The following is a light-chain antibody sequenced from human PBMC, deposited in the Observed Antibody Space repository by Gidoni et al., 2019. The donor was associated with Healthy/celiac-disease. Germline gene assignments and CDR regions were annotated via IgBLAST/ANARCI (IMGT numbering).Light chain of an antibody. CDR1: QSVLYISNNKHY. Sequence: DIVMTQSPDSLAVSLGERATINCKSSQSVLYISNNKHYLAWDQQKPGQPPTLLIYWASTRESGVPDRFSGSGSGTDFTLTISSLQAEDVAVYYCQQYYSTLYTFGQGTKLEIK. CDR2: WAS. CDR3: QQYYSTLYT. V-gene: IGKV4-1*01. J-gene: IGKJ2*01.